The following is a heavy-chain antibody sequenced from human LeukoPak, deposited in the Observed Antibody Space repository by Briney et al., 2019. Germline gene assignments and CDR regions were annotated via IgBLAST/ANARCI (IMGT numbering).Heavy chain of an antibody. CDR2: ISGSSGII. CDR1: GFTFNTYT. Sequence: GGSLRLSCAASGFTFNTYTMNWVRQAPGKGLEWVPYISGSSGIIDYTDSVKGRFTISRDNAQNSLFLQMNSLRAEDTAVYYCARDRVPYSSGPTSFDYWGQGILVTVSS. CDR3: ARDRVPYSSGPTSFDY. J-gene: IGHJ4*02. D-gene: IGHD6-19*01. V-gene: IGHV3-21*05.